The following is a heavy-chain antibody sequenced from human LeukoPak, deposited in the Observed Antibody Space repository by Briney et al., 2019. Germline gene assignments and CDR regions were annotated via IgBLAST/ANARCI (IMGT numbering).Heavy chain of an antibody. CDR3: ARARSTFAIFGVVIARNRFVP. Sequence: ASVKVSCKASGYTFTSYDINWVRQATGQGVEWMGWMNPNSGNTGYAQKFRGRVTINRNTSISTAYTKLSSLRSEDTAVYYCARARSTFAIFGVVIARNRFVPWGQRNLVSVSS. V-gene: IGHV1-8*03. J-gene: IGHJ5*02. CDR2: MNPNSGNT. D-gene: IGHD3-3*01. CDR1: GYTFTSYD.